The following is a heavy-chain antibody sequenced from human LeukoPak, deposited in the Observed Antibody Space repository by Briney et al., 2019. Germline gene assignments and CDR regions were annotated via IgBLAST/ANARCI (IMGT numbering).Heavy chain of an antibody. CDR2: TYTSGT. Sequence: SQTLSLTCTVSGGSISSGNYYWSWIRQPAGKGLEWIGHTYTSGTTYNPSLKSRVTISVDTSKNQFSLNLSSMTAADTAVYYCARDSLYNFWSGYYHTTYYFDYWGQGTLVTVFS. D-gene: IGHD3-3*01. CDR3: ARDSLYNFWSGYYHTTYYFDY. V-gene: IGHV4-61*09. CDR1: GGSISSGNYY. J-gene: IGHJ4*02.